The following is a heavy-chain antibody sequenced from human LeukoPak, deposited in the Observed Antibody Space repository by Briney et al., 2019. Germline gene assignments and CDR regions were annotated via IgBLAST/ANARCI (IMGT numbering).Heavy chain of an antibody. Sequence: PGGSLRLSCAASGFTFSSYWMSWVRQAPGKGLEWVANIKQDGSEKYYVDPVKGRFTISRDNAKNSLYLQMNSLRAEDTAVYYCARVRDSSGWDAFDIWGQGTMVTVSS. J-gene: IGHJ3*02. CDR2: IKQDGSEK. CDR3: ARVRDSSGWDAFDI. D-gene: IGHD6-19*01. V-gene: IGHV3-7*01. CDR1: GFTFSSYW.